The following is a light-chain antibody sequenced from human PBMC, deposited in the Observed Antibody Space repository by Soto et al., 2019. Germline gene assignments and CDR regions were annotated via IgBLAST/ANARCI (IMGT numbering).Light chain of an antibody. CDR2: LGS. CDR1: QSPLHSYGYKY. CDR3: MQALQTPLT. V-gene: IGKV2-28*01. J-gene: IGKJ4*01. Sequence: IVMTQSPLFLPGTPGEPASISCRASQSPLHSYGYKYLDWYPQKPGQSPKLLIYLGSNRASGVPDRFSGSGSGTDFTLKISRVEAEDVGVYYCMQALQTPLTFGGGTKVEIK.